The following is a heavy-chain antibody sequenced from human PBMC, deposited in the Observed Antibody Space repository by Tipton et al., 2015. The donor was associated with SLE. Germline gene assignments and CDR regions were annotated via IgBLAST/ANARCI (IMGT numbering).Heavy chain of an antibody. Sequence: TLSLTCTVSGGSISSHYWSWVRQPPGKALELIGYISYSGSTDYNPSLKSRVTILVDTSKNEVSLELRSVTGADTAVYYCARDRYGSSWYYFDSWGQGTVVSVPS. V-gene: IGHV4-59*11. CDR1: GGSISSHY. CDR2: ISYSGST. D-gene: IGHD6-13*01. J-gene: IGHJ4*02. CDR3: ARDRYGSSWYYFDS.